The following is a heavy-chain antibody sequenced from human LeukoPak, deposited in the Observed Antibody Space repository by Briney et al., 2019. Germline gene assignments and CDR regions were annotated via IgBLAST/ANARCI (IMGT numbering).Heavy chain of an antibody. V-gene: IGHV3-23*01. CDR1: GFTFSTYA. J-gene: IGHJ4*02. CDR2: ISSSGGST. CDR3: ATRRYDSSGFDH. D-gene: IGHD3-22*01. Sequence: GGSLRLSCAASGFTFSTYATSWVRQAPGKGLEWVSAISSSGGSTYYADSVKGRFTISRDNSKNTLYLQMNSLRAEDTAVYYCATRRYDSSGFDHWGQGTLVTVSS.